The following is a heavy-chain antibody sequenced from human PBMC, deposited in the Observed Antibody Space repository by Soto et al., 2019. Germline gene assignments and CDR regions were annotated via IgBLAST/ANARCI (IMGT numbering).Heavy chain of an antibody. J-gene: IGHJ6*02. CDR1: GGSISSYY. Sequence: SETLSLTCTVSGGSISSYYWSWIRQPPGKELEWIGYIYYSGSTNYNPSLKSRVTISVDTSKNQFSLKLSSVTAADTAVYYCARAAWFGMATIGGYYYYGMDVWGQGTTVT. V-gene: IGHV4-59*01. CDR2: IYYSGST. CDR3: ARAAWFGMATIGGYYYYGMDV. D-gene: IGHD3-16*01.